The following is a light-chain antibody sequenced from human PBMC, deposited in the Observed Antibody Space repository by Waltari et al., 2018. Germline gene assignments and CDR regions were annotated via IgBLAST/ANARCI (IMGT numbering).Light chain of an antibody. V-gene: IGLV2-14*03. CDR1: NSDIGASNL. J-gene: IGLJ2*01. Sequence: QSALTQPASVSGSPGQSITISCPGTNSDIGASNLVSWYQKHPANTPKLFIYDVNARPSGVSHRFSGSKSGNTASLTISGLQAEDEADYYCSSYTASSTVVFGGGTKLTVL. CDR3: SSYTASSTVV. CDR2: DVN.